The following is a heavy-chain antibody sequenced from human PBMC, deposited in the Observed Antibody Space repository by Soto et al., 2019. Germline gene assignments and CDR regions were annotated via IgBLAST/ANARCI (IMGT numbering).Heavy chain of an antibody. V-gene: IGHV1-3*01. CDR2: INAGNGNT. CDR3: ARDRPDYGSSAFDAFDI. CDR1: GYTLTSYA. J-gene: IGHJ3*02. D-gene: IGHD3-22*01. Sequence: ASLKVSCKASGYTLTSYAMHWVRQAPGQRLEWMGWINAGNGNTKYSQKFQGRVTITRDTSASTAYMELSSLRSEDTAVYYCARDRPDYGSSAFDAFDIWGQGTMVTVSS.